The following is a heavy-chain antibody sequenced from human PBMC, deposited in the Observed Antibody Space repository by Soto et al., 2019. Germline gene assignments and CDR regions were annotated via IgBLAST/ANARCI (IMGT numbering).Heavy chain of an antibody. J-gene: IGHJ6*02. V-gene: IGHV3-23*01. CDR1: GFTFSSYA. CDR2: ISGSGGST. CDR3: AKEGGVLFAGDFDWLLYCYYYYGMDV. D-gene: IGHD3-9*01. Sequence: EVQLLESGGGLVQPGGSLRLSCAASGFTFSSYAMSWVRQAPGKGLEWVSAISGSGGSTYYADSVKGRFTISRDNSKNTLYLQMNSLRAEDTAVYYCAKEGGVLFAGDFDWLLYCYYYYGMDVWGQGTTVTVSS.